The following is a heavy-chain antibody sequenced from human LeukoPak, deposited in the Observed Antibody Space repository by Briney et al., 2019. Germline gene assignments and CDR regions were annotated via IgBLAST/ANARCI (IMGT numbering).Heavy chain of an antibody. CDR1: GGSISSYY. J-gene: IGHJ4*02. CDR3: ARGQLVRYSSSWYAFDY. D-gene: IGHD6-13*01. Sequence: SETLSLTCTVSGGSISSYYWSWIRQPPGKGLEWIGYIYYGGSTNYNPSLKSRVTISVDTSKNQFSLKLSSVTAADTAVYYCARGQLVRYSSSWYAFDYWGQGTLVTVSS. V-gene: IGHV4-59*01. CDR2: IYYGGST.